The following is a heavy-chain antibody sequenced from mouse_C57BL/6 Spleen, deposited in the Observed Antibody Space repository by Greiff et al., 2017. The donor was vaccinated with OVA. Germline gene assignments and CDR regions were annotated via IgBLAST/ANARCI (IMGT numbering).Heavy chain of an antibody. CDR2: IDPETGGT. D-gene: IGHD1-1*01. CDR3: TRDSLIVAFDY. CDR1: GYTFTDYE. V-gene: IGHV1-15*01. J-gene: IGHJ2*01. Sequence: QVQLQQSGAELVRPGASVTLSCKASGYTFTDYEMHWVKQTPVHGLEWIGAIDPETGGTAYNQKFKGKAILTADKSSSTAYMELRSLTSEDSAVYYCTRDSLIVAFDYWGQGATLTVSS.